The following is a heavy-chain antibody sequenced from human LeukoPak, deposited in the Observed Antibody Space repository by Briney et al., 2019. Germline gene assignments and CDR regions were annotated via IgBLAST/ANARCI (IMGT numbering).Heavy chain of an antibody. CDR1: GGSISSSRYY. CDR3: ARAIMITFGGVIADTDAFDI. Sequence: SETLSLTCTVSGGSISSSRYYWRWIRQPPGKGLEWIGSIYYSGSTYYNPSLKSRVTISVDTSKNQFSLKLSSVTAADTAVYYCARAIMITFGGVIADTDAFDIWGQGTMVTVSS. CDR2: IYYSGST. D-gene: IGHD3-16*02. V-gene: IGHV4-39*01. J-gene: IGHJ3*02.